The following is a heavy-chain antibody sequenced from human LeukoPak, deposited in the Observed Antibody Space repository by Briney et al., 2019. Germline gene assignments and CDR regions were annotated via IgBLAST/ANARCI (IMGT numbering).Heavy chain of an antibody. D-gene: IGHD3-16*02. Sequence: PGRSLRLSCAASGFTFSSYAMHWVRQAPGKGLEWVAVISYDGSNKYYADSVKGRFTISRDNSKNTLYLQMNSLRAEDTAVYYCARDRNGGVWGSYRRSEYFQHWGQGTLVTVSS. V-gene: IGHV3-30-3*01. J-gene: IGHJ1*01. CDR2: ISYDGSNK. CDR3: ARDRNGGVWGSYRRSEYFQH. CDR1: GFTFSSYA.